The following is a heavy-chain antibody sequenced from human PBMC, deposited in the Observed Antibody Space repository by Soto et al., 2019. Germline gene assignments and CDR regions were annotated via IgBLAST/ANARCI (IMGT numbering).Heavy chain of an antibody. Sequence: QVQLVQSGAEVKKPGSSVKVSCKASGGTFSSYAISWVRQAPGQGLEWMGGIIPIFGPPNYAQKFQGRVTITADESTSTAYMELSSLRSEDTAVYYCARDYRRYYDSSGYLDYWCQGTLVTVSS. CDR3: ARDYRRYYDSSGYLDY. V-gene: IGHV1-69*12. CDR2: IIPIFGPP. J-gene: IGHJ4*02. CDR1: GGTFSSYA. D-gene: IGHD3-22*01.